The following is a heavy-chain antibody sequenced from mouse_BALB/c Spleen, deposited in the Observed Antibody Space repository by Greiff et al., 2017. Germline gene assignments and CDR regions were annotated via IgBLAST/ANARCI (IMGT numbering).Heavy chain of an antibody. CDR2: ISYDGSN. J-gene: IGHJ3*01. CDR3: ARRGEYGGWFAY. V-gene: IGHV3-6*02. CDR1: GYSITSGYY. D-gene: IGHD1-1*02. Sequence: EVQLVESGPGLVKPSQSLSLTCSVTGYSITSGYYWNWIRQFPGNKLEWMGYISYDGSNNYNPSLKNRISITRDTSKNQFFLKLNSVTTEDTATYYCARRGEYGGWFAYWGQGTLGTVSA.